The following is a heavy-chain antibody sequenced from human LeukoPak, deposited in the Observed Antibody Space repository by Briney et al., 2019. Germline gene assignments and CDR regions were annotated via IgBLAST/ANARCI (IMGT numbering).Heavy chain of an antibody. Sequence: ASVKVSRKASGYTFTGYYMHWVRQAPGQGLGWMGWINPNSGGTNYAQKFQGRVTMTRDTSISTAYMELSRLRSDDTAVYYCARVSYYYDSSGYYPLDYWGQGTLVTVSS. D-gene: IGHD3-22*01. J-gene: IGHJ4*02. V-gene: IGHV1-2*02. CDR3: ARVSYYYDSSGYYPLDY. CDR1: GYTFTGYY. CDR2: INPNSGGT.